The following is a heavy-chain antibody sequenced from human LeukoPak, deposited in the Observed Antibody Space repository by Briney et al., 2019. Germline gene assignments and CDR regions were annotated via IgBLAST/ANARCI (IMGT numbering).Heavy chain of an antibody. J-gene: IGHJ4*02. CDR3: ARDGRGSYFYFDF. Sequence: GGSLRLSCAASGFTVSSNYMSWVRQAPGKGLEWVSVIYSGGSTYYADSVKGRFTISRDNSKNTLYLQMNTLRSDDTAIYYCARDGRGSYFYFDFWGQGTLVTVSS. D-gene: IGHD1-26*01. CDR1: GFTVSSNY. CDR2: IYSGGST. V-gene: IGHV3-53*01.